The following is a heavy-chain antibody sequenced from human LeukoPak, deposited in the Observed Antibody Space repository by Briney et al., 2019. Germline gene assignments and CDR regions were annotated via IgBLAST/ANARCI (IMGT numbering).Heavy chain of an antibody. V-gene: IGHV6-1*01. Sequence: PSQTLSLTCAISGDSVSSNSAAWNWIRQPPSRGLEWLGRTYYRSKWYNDYAVSVKSRITINPDTSKNQFSLQLNSVTPEDTAVYYCARAQWLWGSEKIDYWGQGTLVTVSS. D-gene: IGHD6-19*01. J-gene: IGHJ4*02. CDR3: ARAQWLWGSEKIDY. CDR2: TYYRSKWYN. CDR1: GDSVSSNSAA.